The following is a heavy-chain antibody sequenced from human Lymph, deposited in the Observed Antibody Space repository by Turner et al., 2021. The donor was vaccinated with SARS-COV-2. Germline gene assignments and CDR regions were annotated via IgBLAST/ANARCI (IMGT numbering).Heavy chain of an antibody. CDR3: ARDVTGPLGY. CDR1: GGTFSSYA. D-gene: IGHD1-20*01. Sequence: VKLVQSGAEVKKPGYLVKVSCKASGGTFSSYAISWVRQAPGQGLEWMGGIIPMLDIANYAQKCQGRVTITADKSTSTAYMELSSLRSEDTAVYYCARDVTGPLGYWGQGTLVTVSS. V-gene: IGHV1-69*10. J-gene: IGHJ4*02. CDR2: IIPMLDIA.